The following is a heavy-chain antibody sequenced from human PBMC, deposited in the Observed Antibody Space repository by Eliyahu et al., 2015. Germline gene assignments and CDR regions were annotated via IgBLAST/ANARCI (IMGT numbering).Heavy chain of an antibody. D-gene: IGHD3-22*01. CDR2: IYSGGSS. CDR3: AREGAHYYDSTNTNDAFDF. J-gene: IGHJ3*01. CDR1: GIXIXSGGYY. Sequence: QVRLQESGPGLVKPSQTLXLTXSXSGIXIXSGGYYWGWIRPPPGKGLEWIGYIYSGGSSYYNPSLKSRVSMSMDTSENHFSLKLNSVTAADTALYYCAREGAHYYDSTNTNDAFDFWGQGTMVTVSS. V-gene: IGHV4-31*03.